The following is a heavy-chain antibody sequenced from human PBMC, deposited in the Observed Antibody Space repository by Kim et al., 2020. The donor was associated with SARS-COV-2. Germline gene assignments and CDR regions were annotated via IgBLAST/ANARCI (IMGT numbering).Heavy chain of an antibody. Sequence: SETLSLTCTVSGGFISSYYWSWIRQPPGKGLEWIGYIYYSGSTNYNPSLKSRVTISVDTSKNQFSLKLSSVTAADTAVYYCAREGIAARHALDYWGQGTL. CDR1: GGFISSYY. J-gene: IGHJ4*02. CDR2: IYYSGST. V-gene: IGHV4-59*01. D-gene: IGHD6-6*01. CDR3: AREGIAARHALDY.